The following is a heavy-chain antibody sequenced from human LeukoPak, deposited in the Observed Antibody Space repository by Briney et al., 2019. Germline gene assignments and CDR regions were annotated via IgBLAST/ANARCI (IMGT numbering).Heavy chain of an antibody. V-gene: IGHV1-8*01. J-gene: IGHJ5*02. CDR3: ARVMFGEQWLVSTSGFDP. Sequence: ASVKVSCKASGYTFTSYDINWVRQATGQGLEWMGWMNPNSGNTGYAQKFQGRVTMTRNTSISTAYMELSGLRSEDTAVYYCARVMFGEQWLVSTSGFDPWGQGTLVTVSS. CDR2: MNPNSGNT. CDR1: GYTFTSYD. D-gene: IGHD6-19*01.